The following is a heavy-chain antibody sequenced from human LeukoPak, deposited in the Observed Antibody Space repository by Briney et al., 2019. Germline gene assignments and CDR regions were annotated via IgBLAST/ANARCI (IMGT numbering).Heavy chain of an antibody. J-gene: IGHJ3*02. CDR1: GYTFTSYD. D-gene: IGHD1-26*01. Sequence: GASVKVSCKASGYTFTSYDINWVRQATGQGLEWMGWMNPNSGNTGYAQKFQGRVTITADKSTSTAYMELSSLRSEDTAVYYCARVGATQIDAFDIWGQGTMVTVSS. V-gene: IGHV1-8*03. CDR3: ARVGATQIDAFDI. CDR2: MNPNSGNT.